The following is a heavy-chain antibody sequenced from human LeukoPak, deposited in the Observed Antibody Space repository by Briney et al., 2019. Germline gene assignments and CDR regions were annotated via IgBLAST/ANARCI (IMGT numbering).Heavy chain of an antibody. D-gene: IGHD3-10*01. V-gene: IGHV4-34*01. Sequence: SETLSLTCAVYCGSFSGYYWSWIRQPPGKGLEWIGEIKHSGSTNYNPSLKSRATISVDTSKNQFSLKLSSVTAADTAVYYCARGLVRYYYGSGSYSTYFDYWGQGTLVTVSS. CDR1: CGSFSGYY. J-gene: IGHJ4*02. CDR3: ARGLVRYYYGSGSYSTYFDY. CDR2: IKHSGST.